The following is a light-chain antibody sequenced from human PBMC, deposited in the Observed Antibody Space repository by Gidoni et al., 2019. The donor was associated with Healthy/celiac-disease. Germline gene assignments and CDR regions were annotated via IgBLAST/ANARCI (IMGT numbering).Light chain of an antibody. V-gene: IGLV1-40*01. J-gene: IGLJ2*01. CDR2: GNS. CDR1: SSNIGAGYD. Sequence: QSVLTQPPSGSGAPGQRVTIPCTGSSSNIGAGYDVHWYQQLPGTTPKLLIYGNSNRPSGVPDRFSGSKSGTSASLAITGLQAEDEADYYCQSYDSSLSGLVFGGGTKLTVL. CDR3: QSYDSSLSGLV.